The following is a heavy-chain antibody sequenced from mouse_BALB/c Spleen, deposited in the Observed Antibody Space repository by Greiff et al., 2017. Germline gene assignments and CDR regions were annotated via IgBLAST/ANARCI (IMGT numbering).Heavy chain of an antibody. V-gene: IGHV14-4*02. CDR1: GFNFTDYY. CDR3: ARAIYYRPAMDY. Sequence: VQLQQSGAELVRPGASVKLSCTASGFNFTDYYMHWVKQRPEQGLEWIGWIDPDNGDTEYAPKFQGKATMTADKSSNTAYMQLSSLTSEDSAVYYCARAIYYRPAMDYWGQGTTVTVSS. J-gene: IGHJ4*01. D-gene: IGHD2-14*01. CDR2: IDPDNGDT.